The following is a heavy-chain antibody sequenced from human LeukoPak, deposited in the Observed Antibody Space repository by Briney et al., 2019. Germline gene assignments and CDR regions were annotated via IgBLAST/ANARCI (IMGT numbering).Heavy chain of an antibody. V-gene: IGHV3-11*05. CDR1: GFTFSDYY. Sequence: GGSRRLSCAASGFTFSDYYMSWIRQAPGKGLEWVSYISSSSSYTNYADSVKGRFTISRDNAKNSLYLQMNSLRAEDTAVYYCARVIGGIRYFDWYNWFDPWGQGTLVTASS. CDR3: ARVIGGIRYFDWYNWFDP. CDR2: ISSSSSYT. J-gene: IGHJ5*02. D-gene: IGHD3-9*01.